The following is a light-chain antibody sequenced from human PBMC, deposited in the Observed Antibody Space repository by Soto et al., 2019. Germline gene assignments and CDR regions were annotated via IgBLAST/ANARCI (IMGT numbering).Light chain of an antibody. J-gene: IGLJ2*01. CDR2: QDN. CDR3: QAWDSRTLVV. Sequence: SYELTQPPSVSVSPGQTATITCFGDKLGDKNVCWYQQKPGQSPVVVIFQDNKRPSGIPERFSGSNSGNTATLTISGTQAMDEADYYCQAWDSRTLVVFGGGTQLTVL. V-gene: IGLV3-1*01. CDR1: KLGDKN.